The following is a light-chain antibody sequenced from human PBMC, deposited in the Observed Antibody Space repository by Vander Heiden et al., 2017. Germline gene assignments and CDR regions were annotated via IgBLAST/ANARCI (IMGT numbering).Light chain of an antibody. V-gene: IGKV3-15*01. Sequence: EIVMTQSPATLSVSPGERATLSCRASQSVSSNLAWYQQKPGQAPRLLIYGASTRATGIPARFRGSGSGTEFTLTISSLQSEDFAVYDCQQYNNGPPWTFGQGTKVEIK. J-gene: IGKJ1*01. CDR2: GAS. CDR3: QQYNNGPPWT. CDR1: QSVSSN.